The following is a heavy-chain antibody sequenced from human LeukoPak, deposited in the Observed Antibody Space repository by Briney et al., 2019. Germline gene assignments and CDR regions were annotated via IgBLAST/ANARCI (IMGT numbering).Heavy chain of an antibody. CDR2: TYYRSKWYN. CDR3: ARDPDYYYYGMDV. J-gene: IGHJ6*02. V-gene: IGHV6-1*01. Sequence: SQTLSLTCAISGDSVSTNSAAWNWTRQSPSRGLEWLGRTYYRSKWYNDYAVSVKSRITINPDTSKNQFSLQLNSVTPEDTAVYYCARDPDYYYYGMDVWGQGTTVTVSS. CDR1: GDSVSTNSAA.